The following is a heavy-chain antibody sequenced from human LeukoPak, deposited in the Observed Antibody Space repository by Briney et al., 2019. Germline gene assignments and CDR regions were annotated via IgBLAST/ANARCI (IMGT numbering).Heavy chain of an antibody. V-gene: IGHV3-48*01. CDR2: ISGTGSVI. CDR1: GFTFSSYS. J-gene: IGHJ4*02. D-gene: IGHD6-13*01. Sequence: QPGGSLRLSCAASGFTFSSYSMNWVRQAPGKGLEWVSYISGTGSVIYYADSVRGRFTISRDNAKNSLYLQMNSLRAEDTAVYYCANLSPRIAAAGSYWGQGTLVTVSS. CDR3: ANLSPRIAAAGSY.